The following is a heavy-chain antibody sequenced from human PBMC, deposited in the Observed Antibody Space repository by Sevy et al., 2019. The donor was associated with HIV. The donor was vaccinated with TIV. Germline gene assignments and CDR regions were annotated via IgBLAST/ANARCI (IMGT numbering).Heavy chain of an antibody. CDR1: GFTFSSYG. J-gene: IGHJ4*02. Sequence: GGSPRLSCAASGFTFSSYGMHWVRQAPGKGLEWVAVIWYDGSNKYYADSVKGRFTISRDNSKNTLYLQMNSLRAEDTAVYYCARDQGGYQFDYWGQGTLVTVSS. CDR3: ARDQGGYQFDY. D-gene: IGHD3-22*01. V-gene: IGHV3-33*01. CDR2: IWYDGSNK.